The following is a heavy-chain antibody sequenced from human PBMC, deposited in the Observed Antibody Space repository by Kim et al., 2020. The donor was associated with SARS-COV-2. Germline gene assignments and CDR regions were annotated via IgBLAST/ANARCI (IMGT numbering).Heavy chain of an antibody. D-gene: IGHD3-10*01. CDR2: ISGSGGST. Sequence: GGSLRLSCAASGFTFSSYAMSWVRQAPGKGLEWVSAISGSGGSTYYADSVKGRFTISRDNSKNTLYLQMNSLRAEDTAVYYCAKGGLWFGELSYYGMDVWGQGTTVTVSS. CDR3: AKGGLWFGELSYYGMDV. V-gene: IGHV3-23*01. J-gene: IGHJ6*02. CDR1: GFTFSSYA.